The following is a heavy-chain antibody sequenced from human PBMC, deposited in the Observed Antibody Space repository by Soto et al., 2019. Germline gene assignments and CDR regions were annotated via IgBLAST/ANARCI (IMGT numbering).Heavy chain of an antibody. D-gene: IGHD3-10*01. CDR1: VGSFSGFY. CDR3: ARIRVRRGISYYYYYGMDV. CDR2: INHSGST. J-gene: IGHJ6*02. Sequence: SETLSLTCAVYVGSFSGFYWSWVRQPPGKGLEWIGEINHSGSTNYTPSLQSRVTISVDTSKDQFFLKLNSVTAADTAVYYCARIRVRRGISYYYYYGMDVWGQGTTVTVSS. V-gene: IGHV4-34*01.